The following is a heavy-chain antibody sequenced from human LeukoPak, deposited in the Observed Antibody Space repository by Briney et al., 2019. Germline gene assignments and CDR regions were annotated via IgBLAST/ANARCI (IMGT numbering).Heavy chain of an antibody. V-gene: IGHV3-21*01. J-gene: IGHJ4*02. D-gene: IGHD3-22*01. CDR2: ISSSSSYI. CDR3: ARAVPSTYYYDSSGYPDY. Sequence: GGSLRLSCAASGFTFNSYSMNWVRQAPGKGLEWVSSISSSSSYIYYADSVKGRFTISRDNAKNSLYLQMNSLRAEDTAVYYCARAVPSTYYYDSSGYPDYWGQGTLVTVSS. CDR1: GFTFNSYS.